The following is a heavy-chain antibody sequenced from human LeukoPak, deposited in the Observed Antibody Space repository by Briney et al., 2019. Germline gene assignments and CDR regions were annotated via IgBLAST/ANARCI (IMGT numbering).Heavy chain of an antibody. V-gene: IGHV1-46*01. CDR1: GYTFTSYY. D-gene: IGHD3-22*01. CDR3: ARVKGYYDSSGSPGYYFDY. Sequence: ASVKVSCRASGYTFTSYYMHWVRQAPGQGLEWMEIINPSGGSTSYAQKFQGRVTMTRDTSTSTVYMELSSLRSEDTAVYYCARVKGYYDSSGSPGYYFDYWGQGALVTVSS. J-gene: IGHJ4*02. CDR2: INPSGGST.